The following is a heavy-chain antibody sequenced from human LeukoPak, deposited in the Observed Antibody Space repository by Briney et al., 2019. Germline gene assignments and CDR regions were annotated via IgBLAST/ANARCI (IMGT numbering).Heavy chain of an antibody. J-gene: IGHJ6*04. D-gene: IGHD3-22*01. V-gene: IGHV4-61*02. Sequence: SETLSLTCTVSGGSMSSGDYYWSWIRQPAGKGLEWIGRIYTSGSTNYNPSLKSRVTMSVDTSKNQFSLKLSSVTAADTAVYYCARESRDSSGYYPLVWGKGTTVTVSS. CDR2: IYTSGST. CDR1: GGSMSSGDYY. CDR3: ARESRDSSGYYPLV.